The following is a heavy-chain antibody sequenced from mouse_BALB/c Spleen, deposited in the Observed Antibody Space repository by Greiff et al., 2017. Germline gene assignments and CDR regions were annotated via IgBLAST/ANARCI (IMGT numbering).Heavy chain of an antibody. J-gene: IGHJ2*01. CDR1: GFTFSSFG. CDR3: ARYDGYYGNFDY. Sequence: DVHLVESGGGLVQPGGSRKLSCAASGFTFSSFGMHWVRQAPEKGLEWVAYISSGSSTIYYADTVKGRFTISRDNPKNTLFLQMTSLRSEDTAMYYCARYDGYYGNFDYWGQGTTLTVSS. D-gene: IGHD2-3*01. V-gene: IGHV5-17*02. CDR2: ISSGSSTI.